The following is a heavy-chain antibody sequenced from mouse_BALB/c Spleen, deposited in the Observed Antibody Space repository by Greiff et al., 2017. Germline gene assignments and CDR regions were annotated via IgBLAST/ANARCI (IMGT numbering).Heavy chain of an antibody. Sequence: EVQLQQSGAELVRPGALVKLSCKASGFNIKDYYMHWVKQRPEQGLEWIGWIDPENGNTIYDPKFQGKASITADTSSNTAYLQLSSLTSEDTAVYYCATLRLREFAYWGQGTLVTVSA. D-gene: IGHD1-2*01. CDR2: IDPENGNT. CDR3: ATLRLREFAY. V-gene: IGHV14-1*02. CDR1: GFNIKDYY. J-gene: IGHJ3*01.